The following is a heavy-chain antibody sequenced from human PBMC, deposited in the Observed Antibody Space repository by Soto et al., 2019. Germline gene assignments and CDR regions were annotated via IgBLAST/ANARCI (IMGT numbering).Heavy chain of an antibody. D-gene: IGHD1-1*01. CDR1: GFTFSSYA. CDR2: ISGSGGST. V-gene: IGHV3-23*01. Sequence: GGSQRLSCAASGFTFSSYAMSWVRQAPGKGLEWVSAISGSGGSTYYADSVKGRFTISRDNSKNTLYLQMNSLRAEDTAVYYCAKSQVGGLSVGRFDYWGQGTLVTVSS. J-gene: IGHJ4*02. CDR3: AKSQVGGLSVGRFDY.